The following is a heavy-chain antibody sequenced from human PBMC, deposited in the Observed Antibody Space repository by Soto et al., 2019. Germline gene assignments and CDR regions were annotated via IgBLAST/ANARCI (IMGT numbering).Heavy chain of an antibody. CDR3: ARASFMIYDSSVHPTYYFDY. D-gene: IGHD3-22*01. J-gene: IGHJ4*02. V-gene: IGHV3-30-3*01. Sequence: GGSLRLSCAASGFTFSSYAMHWVRQAPGKGLEWVAVISYDGSNKYYADSVKGRFTISRDNSKNTLYLQMNSLRAEDTAVYYCARASFMIYDSSVHPTYYFDYWGQGTLVTVSS. CDR2: ISYDGSNK. CDR1: GFTFSSYA.